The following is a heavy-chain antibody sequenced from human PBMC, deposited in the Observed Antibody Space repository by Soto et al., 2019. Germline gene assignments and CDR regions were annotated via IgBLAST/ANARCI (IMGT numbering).Heavy chain of an antibody. CDR2: IKQDGSEK. CDR3: ARGDHDYGDNRYYFDY. Sequence: PGGSLRLSCAASGFTFSSYWMSWVRQAPGKGLEWVANIKQDGSEKYYVDSVKGRFTISRDNAKNSLYLQMNSLRAEDTAVYYCARGDHDYGDNRYYFDYWGQGTLVTVSS. CDR1: GFTFSSYW. V-gene: IGHV3-7*01. D-gene: IGHD4-17*01. J-gene: IGHJ4*02.